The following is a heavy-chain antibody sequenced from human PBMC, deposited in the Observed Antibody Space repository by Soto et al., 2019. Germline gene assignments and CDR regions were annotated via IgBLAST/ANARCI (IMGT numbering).Heavy chain of an antibody. CDR1: EFSFSSYA. D-gene: IGHD6-13*01. CDR3: GRELQFTSSWTMAEYFQH. CDR2: ISYDGSNK. J-gene: IGHJ1*01. V-gene: IGHV3-30-3*01. Sequence: QVQLVESGGGVVQPGRSLRLSCAASEFSFSSYAMHWVRQAPDKGLEWVAVISYDGSNKYYADSVKGRFSISRDNSKNTLYLQMNSLRAEATAVYYFGRELQFTSSWTMAEYFQHWGQGTLVTVSS.